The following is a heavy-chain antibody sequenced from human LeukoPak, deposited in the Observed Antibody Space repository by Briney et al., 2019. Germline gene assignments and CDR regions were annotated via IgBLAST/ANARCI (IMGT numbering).Heavy chain of an antibody. J-gene: IGHJ3*02. D-gene: IGHD5-12*01. CDR2: IKQDGIEK. Sequence: PGGSLRLSCAASGFTLSNHWMIWVRQAPGKGLECVANIKQDGIEKYYLDSVKGRFTISRDNAKNSLYLQMNSLSAEDSAVYYCARDSAYNAFDIWGQGTMVTVSS. V-gene: IGHV3-7*01. CDR1: GFTLSNHW. CDR3: ARDSAYNAFDI.